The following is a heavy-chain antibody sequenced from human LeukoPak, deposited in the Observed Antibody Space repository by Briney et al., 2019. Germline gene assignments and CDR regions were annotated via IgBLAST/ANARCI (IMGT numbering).Heavy chain of an antibody. V-gene: IGHV4-39*07. CDR1: GGSISSSSYY. Sequence: SETLSLTCTVSGGSISSSSYYWGWIRQPPGKGLEWIGGIYYSGSTYYNPSLKSRVTISVDTSKNQFSLKLSSVTAADTAVYYCASRYCSSTSCYNTRFDYWGQGTLVTVSS. CDR3: ASRYCSSTSCYNTRFDY. J-gene: IGHJ4*02. D-gene: IGHD2-2*01. CDR2: IYYSGST.